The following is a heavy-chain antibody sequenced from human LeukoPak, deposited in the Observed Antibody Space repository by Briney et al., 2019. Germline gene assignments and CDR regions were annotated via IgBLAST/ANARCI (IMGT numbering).Heavy chain of an antibody. V-gene: IGHV4-39*01. CDR1: GDSISRSDSY. J-gene: IGHJ1*01. CDR3: ARRRYYDGSGYLE. Sequence: SETLSLTCSVSGDSISRSDSYWDWIRQPPGKGQEWIGTIYYSGRTYYSPSLKSRVAMSVDASNNQFSLNLRSVTAADTAVYYCARRRYYDGSGYLEWGQGTLLSVSS. D-gene: IGHD3-22*01. CDR2: IYYSGRT.